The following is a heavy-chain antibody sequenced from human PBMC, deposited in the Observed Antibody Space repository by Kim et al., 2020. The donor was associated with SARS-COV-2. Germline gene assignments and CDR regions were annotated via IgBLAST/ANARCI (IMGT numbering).Heavy chain of an antibody. CDR3: ASGLQGDYGYYYYGMDV. V-gene: IGHV1-69*13. CDR1: GGTFSSYA. J-gene: IGHJ6*02. Sequence: SVKVSCKASGGTFSSYAIIWVRQAPGQGLEWMGGIIPIFGTANYAQKFQGRVTITADESTSTAYMELSSLRSEDTAVYYCASGLQGDYGYYYYGMDVWGQGTTVTVSS. CDR2: IIPIFGTA. D-gene: IGHD4-17*01.